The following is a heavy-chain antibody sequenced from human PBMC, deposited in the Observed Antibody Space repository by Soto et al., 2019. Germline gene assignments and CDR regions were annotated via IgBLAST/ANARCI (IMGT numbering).Heavy chain of an antibody. CDR1: GGSFSGYY. Sequence: SETLSLTCAVYGGSFSGYYWSWIRQPPGKGLEWIGEINHSGSTNYNPSLKSRVTISVDTSKNQFSLKLSSVTAADTAVYYCARTRTIFGVVIPPHFDYWGQGTLVTVSS. V-gene: IGHV4-34*01. J-gene: IGHJ4*02. CDR2: INHSGST. CDR3: ARTRTIFGVVIPPHFDY. D-gene: IGHD3-3*01.